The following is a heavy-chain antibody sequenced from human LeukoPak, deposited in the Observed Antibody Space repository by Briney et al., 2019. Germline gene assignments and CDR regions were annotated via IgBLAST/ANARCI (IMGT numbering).Heavy chain of an antibody. CDR3: ARDAPYTDY. CDR2: IKQDGSEK. Sequence: WIRQSPGKGLEWVANIKQDGSEKYYVDSVKGRFTISRDNAKNSLYLQMNSLRAEDTAVYYCARDAPYTDYWGQGTLVTVSS. J-gene: IGHJ4*02. V-gene: IGHV3-7*01. D-gene: IGHD2-2*02.